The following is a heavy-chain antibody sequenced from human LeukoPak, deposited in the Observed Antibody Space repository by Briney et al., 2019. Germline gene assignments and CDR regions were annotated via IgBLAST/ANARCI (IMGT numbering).Heavy chain of an antibody. CDR1: GYTFTSYG. V-gene: IGHV1-18*01. D-gene: IGHD3-10*01. CDR2: ISAYNGNT. Sequence: ASVKVSCKASGYTFTSYGISWVRQAPGQGLEWMGWISAYNGNTNYAQKLQGRVTMTTDTSTSTAYMELRSLRSDDTAVYYCARDQGSGSYGPLDAFDIWGQGTMVTVSS. CDR3: ARDQGSGSYGPLDAFDI. J-gene: IGHJ3*02.